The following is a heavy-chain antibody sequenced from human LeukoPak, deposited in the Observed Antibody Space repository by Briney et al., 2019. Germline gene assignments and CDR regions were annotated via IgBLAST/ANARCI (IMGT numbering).Heavy chain of an antibody. CDR1: GGSFSGYY. CDR3: ARASSAYYYDSSGYYVYYYYGMDV. V-gene: IGHV4-34*01. CDR2: INHSGST. Sequence: PSETLSLTCAVYGGSFSGYYWSWIRPPPGKGLEWIGEINHSGSTNYNPSLKSRVTISVDTSKNQFSLKLSSVTAADTAVYYCARASSAYYYDSSGYYVYYYYGMDVWGQGTTVTVSS. J-gene: IGHJ6*02. D-gene: IGHD3-22*01.